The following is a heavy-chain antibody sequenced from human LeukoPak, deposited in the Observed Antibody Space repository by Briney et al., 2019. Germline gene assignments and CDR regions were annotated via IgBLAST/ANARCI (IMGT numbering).Heavy chain of an antibody. CDR2: MNPNSGNT. J-gene: IGHJ4*02. V-gene: IGHV1-8*01. D-gene: IGHD4-17*01. Sequence: ASVKVSCKASGYTFTSYDINWVRQATGQGLEWMGWMNPNSGNTGYAQKFQGRVTMTRNTSISTAYMELSSLRSDDTAVYYCARRYGDYVPEDYWGQGTLVTVSS. CDR3: ARRYGDYVPEDY. CDR1: GYTFTSYD.